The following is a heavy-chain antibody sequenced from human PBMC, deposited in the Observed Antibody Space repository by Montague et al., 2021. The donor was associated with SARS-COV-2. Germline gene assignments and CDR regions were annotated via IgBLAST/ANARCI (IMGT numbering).Heavy chain of an antibody. CDR1: GASITSSNW. J-gene: IGHJ5*02. D-gene: IGHD2-15*01. CDR2: IYHSGST. V-gene: IGHV4-4*02. Sequence: SETLSLTCTVSGASITSSNWWNWVRQPPGKGLEWIGQIYHSGSTNYNPSLKSRLTLSLDKSKNQFSLNLSSVTAADTAVYYFARQIQQVVLSPAKLTNWFDPWGLGTLVTVAS. CDR3: ARQIQQVVLSPAKLTNWFDP.